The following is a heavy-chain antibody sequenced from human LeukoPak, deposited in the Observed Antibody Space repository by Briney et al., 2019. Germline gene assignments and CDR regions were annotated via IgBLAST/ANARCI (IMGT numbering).Heavy chain of an antibody. CDR3: ARERWLQLQPDY. CDR2: INHSGST. J-gene: IGHJ4*02. CDR1: GGSFSGYY. D-gene: IGHD5-24*01. V-gene: IGHV4-34*01. Sequence: SETLSLTCAVYGGSFSGYYWSWIRQPPGKGLEWIGEINHSGSTNYNPSLKSRVTISVDTSKNQFSLKLSSVTAADTAVFYCARERWLQLQPDYWGQGTLVTVSS.